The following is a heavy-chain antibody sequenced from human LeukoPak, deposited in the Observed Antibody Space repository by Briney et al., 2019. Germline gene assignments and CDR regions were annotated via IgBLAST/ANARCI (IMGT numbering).Heavy chain of an antibody. J-gene: IGHJ4*02. V-gene: IGHV3-30*18. CDR2: ISYDGSNK. Sequence: ISYDGSNKYYADSVKGRFTISRDNSKNTLYLQMNSLRAEDTAVYYCANENYYGSGSYPDYWGQGTLVTVSS. D-gene: IGHD3-10*01. CDR3: ANENYYGSGSYPDY.